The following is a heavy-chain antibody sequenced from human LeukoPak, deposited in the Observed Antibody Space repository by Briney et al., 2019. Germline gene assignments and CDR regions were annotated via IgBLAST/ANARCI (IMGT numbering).Heavy chain of an antibody. CDR3: ARVVTYYYDSSGYY. Sequence: PSETLSLTCTVSGYSISSGYYWGWIRQPPGKGLEWIGSIYHSGSTYYNPSLKSRVTISVDTSKNQFSLKLSSVTAADTAVYYCARVVTYYYDSSGYYWGQGTLVTVSS. CDR1: GYSISSGYY. D-gene: IGHD3-22*01. CDR2: IYHSGST. J-gene: IGHJ4*02. V-gene: IGHV4-38-2*02.